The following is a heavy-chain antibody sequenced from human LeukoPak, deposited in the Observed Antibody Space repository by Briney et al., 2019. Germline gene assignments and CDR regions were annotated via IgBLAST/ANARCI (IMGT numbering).Heavy chain of an antibody. Sequence: PGGSLRLSSSSYGFTVDRFSMRRLRQAPGKGLEWVASIYLSGNFISYADSVKGRFTISKDNANNSVYLQMSSLTVDDTAVYYCAREFNVVGNFEYWGQGTLVTVSS. J-gene: IGHJ4*02. CDR2: IYLSGNFI. D-gene: IGHD3-10*01. CDR3: AREFNVVGNFEY. V-gene: IGHV3-21*01. CDR1: GFTVDRFS.